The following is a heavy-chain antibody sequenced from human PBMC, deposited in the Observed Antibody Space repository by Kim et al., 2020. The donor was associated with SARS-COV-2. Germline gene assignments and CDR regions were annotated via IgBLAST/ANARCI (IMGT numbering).Heavy chain of an antibody. D-gene: IGHD1-26*01. CDR3: AKDGNGMDV. V-gene: IGHV3-33*06. J-gene: IGHJ6*02. CDR2: SNK. Sequence: SNKYYADSVKGRFTISRDNSKNTLYLQMNSLRAEDTAVYYCAKDGNGMDVWGQGTTVTVSS.